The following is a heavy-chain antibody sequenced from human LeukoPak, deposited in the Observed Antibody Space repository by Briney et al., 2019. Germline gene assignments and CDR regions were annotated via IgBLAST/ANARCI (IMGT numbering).Heavy chain of an antibody. J-gene: IGHJ4*02. Sequence: PGGSLRLSCAASGFTFSIYSMNWVRQAPGKGLEWVSSISSSSSYIYYADSVKGRFTISRDNAENSLYLQMNSLRAEDTAVYYCARALNDYGDYVFDYWGQGTLVPVSS. CDR2: ISSSSSYI. D-gene: IGHD4-17*01. V-gene: IGHV3-21*01. CDR3: ARALNDYGDYVFDY. CDR1: GFTFSIYS.